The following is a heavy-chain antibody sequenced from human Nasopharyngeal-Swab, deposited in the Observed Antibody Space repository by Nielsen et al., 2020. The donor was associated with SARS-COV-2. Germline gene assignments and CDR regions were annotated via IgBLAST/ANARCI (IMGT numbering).Heavy chain of an antibody. CDR1: GFTFTNGW. Sequence: GGSLRLSCVISGFTFTNGWMSWVRQAPGKGLEWVGRIKSKSAGGTTDYAAPVKGRFTISRDDSQNTVYLQMNSLRTDDTAVYYCSTDGGIYVAGVFDWWGQGTLVTVSS. D-gene: IGHD4-23*01. CDR3: STDGGIYVAGVFDW. V-gene: IGHV3-15*01. CDR2: IKSKSAGGTT. J-gene: IGHJ4*02.